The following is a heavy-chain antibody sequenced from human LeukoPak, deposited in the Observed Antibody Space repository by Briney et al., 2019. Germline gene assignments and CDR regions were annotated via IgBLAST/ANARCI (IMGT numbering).Heavy chain of an antibody. Sequence: PGGSLRLSCVASGFTFSSYGMSWVRQAPGKGLQWVSTISGSGDKTFYADSVKGRFTISRDNSQNTLYLQMKSLRAEDTAVYYCAKDLYYYMDVWGKGTTVTISS. CDR3: AKDLYYYMDV. J-gene: IGHJ6*03. CDR2: ISGSGDKT. CDR1: GFTFSSYG. V-gene: IGHV3-23*01.